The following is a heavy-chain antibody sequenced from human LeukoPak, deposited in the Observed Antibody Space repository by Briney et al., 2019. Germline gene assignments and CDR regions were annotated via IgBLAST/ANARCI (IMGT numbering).Heavy chain of an antibody. D-gene: IGHD3-10*01. CDR1: GYTFNVYW. Sequence: GESLKISCKLSGYTFNVYWIGWVRQMPGKGLEWMGIIYPGDSDTGYSPSFQGRVTISVDKSIRTAYLQWSSLKASDTAMYYCARHSDFESYGSGSYPLPDYWGQGTLVTVSS. CDR2: IYPGDSDT. J-gene: IGHJ4*02. CDR3: ARHSDFESYGSGSYPLPDY. V-gene: IGHV5-51*01.